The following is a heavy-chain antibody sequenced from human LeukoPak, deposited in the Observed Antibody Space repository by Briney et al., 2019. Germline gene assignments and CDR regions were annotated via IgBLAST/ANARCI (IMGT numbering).Heavy chain of an antibody. Sequence: QPGGSLRLSCAASGFTFSNYWMHWVRQAPGKGLEWVSRINLDGSNSNYADSVKGRFTMSRDNAKNTVYLQMDSLRAEDTALFYCVRQAVSGDSGIAYWGRGTLVTVSS. D-gene: IGHD2-21*02. V-gene: IGHV3-74*01. CDR2: INLDGSNS. CDR1: GFTFSNYW. J-gene: IGHJ4*02. CDR3: VRQAVSGDSGIAY.